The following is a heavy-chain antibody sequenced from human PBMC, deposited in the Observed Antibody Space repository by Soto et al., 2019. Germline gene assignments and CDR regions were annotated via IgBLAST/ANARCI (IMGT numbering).Heavy chain of an antibody. Sequence: PGGSLRLSCAASGFIFSNYAMSWVRQAPGKGLEWVSSISASGGSIYYTDTVKGRFTISRDNSKSTLHLQWNSLRAEDTAVFYCVKDLFDYGNYDYFDSWGQGTLVTVSS. CDR1: GFIFSNYA. J-gene: IGHJ4*02. CDR3: VKDLFDYGNYDYFDS. D-gene: IGHD4-4*01. CDR2: ISASGGSI. V-gene: IGHV3-23*01.